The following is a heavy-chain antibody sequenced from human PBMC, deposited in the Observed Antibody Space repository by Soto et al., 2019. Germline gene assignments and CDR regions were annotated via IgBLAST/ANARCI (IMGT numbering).Heavy chain of an antibody. J-gene: IGHJ4*02. CDR1: GFTFSSYA. Sequence: PGGSLRLSCAASGFTFSSYAMSWVRQAPGKGLEWVSAISGSGGSTYYADSVKGRFTISRDNSKNTLYLQMNSLRAEDTAVYYCAKDVKDYVLRYFDWLFSPNYFDYWGQGTLVTVSS. CDR3: AKDVKDYVLRYFDWLFSPNYFDY. V-gene: IGHV3-23*01. D-gene: IGHD3-9*01. CDR2: ISGSGGST.